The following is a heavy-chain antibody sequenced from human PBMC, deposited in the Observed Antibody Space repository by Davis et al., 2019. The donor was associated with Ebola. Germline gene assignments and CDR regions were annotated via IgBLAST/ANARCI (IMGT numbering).Heavy chain of an antibody. J-gene: IGHJ6*02. CDR3: AGGYQLLYRVYYYYGMDV. Sequence: GGSLRLSCAVSGFTVSSNYMNWVRQAPGKGLEWVSVIYSGGSRYYTDSVKGRFTISRDNSKNTLYLQMNSLRAEDTAVYYCAGGYQLLYRVYYYYGMDVWGQGTTVTVSS. CDR1: GFTVSSNY. V-gene: IGHV3-53*01. D-gene: IGHD2-2*02. CDR2: IYSGGSR.